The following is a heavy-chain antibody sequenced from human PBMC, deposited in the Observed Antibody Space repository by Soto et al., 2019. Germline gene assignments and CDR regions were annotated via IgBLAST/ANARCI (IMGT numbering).Heavy chain of an antibody. V-gene: IGHV1-3*01. D-gene: IGHD1-26*01. CDR2: INAGNGNT. CDR1: GYTFTSYA. J-gene: IGHJ5*02. Sequence: QVQLVQSGAEVKKPGASVKVSCKASGYTFTSYAMHWVRQAPGQRLEWMGWINAGNGNTKYSQKFQGRVTITRDTSASTAYRELSSLRSEDTAVYYCAREWPLSSDTRWEQGFDPWGQGTLVTVSS. CDR3: AREWPLSSDTRWEQGFDP.